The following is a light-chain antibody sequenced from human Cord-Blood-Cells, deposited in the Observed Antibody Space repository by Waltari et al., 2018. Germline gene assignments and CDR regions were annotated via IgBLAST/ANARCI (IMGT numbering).Light chain of an antibody. CDR3: SSYTSSSTRV. Sequence: QSAPTQPASVSGSHGQSHTTSCPGTSSDGGGYNYVSWYQQHPGKAPNLMIYDVSNRPSGVSNPVSGSKSCNTASRTISGLQAEDEADDYCSSYTSSSTRVFGGGTRLAVL. CDR2: DVS. J-gene: IGLJ2*01. CDR1: SSDGGGYNY. V-gene: IGLV2-14*01.